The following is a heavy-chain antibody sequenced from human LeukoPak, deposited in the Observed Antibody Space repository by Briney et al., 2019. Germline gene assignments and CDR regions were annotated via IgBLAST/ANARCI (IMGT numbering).Heavy chain of an antibody. V-gene: IGHV1-46*01. CDR1: GYTFTSYY. D-gene: IGHD6-19*01. Sequence: ASVKVSCKASGYTFTSYYMHWVRQAPGQGLEWMGIINPSGGSTSYAQKFQGRVTMTTDTSTSTAYMELRSLRSDDTAVYYCARREQWLVGDDYWGQGTLVTVSS. CDR2: INPSGGST. CDR3: ARREQWLVGDDY. J-gene: IGHJ4*02.